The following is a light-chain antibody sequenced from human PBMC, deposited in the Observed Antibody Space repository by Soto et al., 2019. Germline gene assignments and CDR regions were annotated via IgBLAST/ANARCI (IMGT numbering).Light chain of an antibody. CDR2: EVS. CDR3: TSYTSSSTLDV. CDR1: SSDVGVYNY. J-gene: IGLJ1*01. Sequence: QSALTQPASVSGSPGQSITISCTGTSSDVGVYNYVSWYQQHPGKAPKLMIYEVSNRPLGVSNRFSGSKSGNTASLTISGLQAEDEADYYCTSYTSSSTLDVFGTGTKLTVL. V-gene: IGLV2-14*01.